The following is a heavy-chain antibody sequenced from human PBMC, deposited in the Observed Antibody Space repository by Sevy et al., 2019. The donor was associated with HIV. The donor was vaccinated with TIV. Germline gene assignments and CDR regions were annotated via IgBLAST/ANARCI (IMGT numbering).Heavy chain of an antibody. CDR2: MNPNSGHT. CDR3: AKLASCGGDCYYFDF. D-gene: IGHD2-21*02. Sequence: ASVKVSCKASGYTFTVYDITWVRQVTGQGLELVGWMNPNSGHTAYTENFQGRVSTTRDTSISTAYMELSSLRSEDTAVYYCAKLASCGGDCYYFDFWGQGTLVTVSS. CDR1: GYTFTVYD. V-gene: IGHV1-8*01. J-gene: IGHJ4*02.